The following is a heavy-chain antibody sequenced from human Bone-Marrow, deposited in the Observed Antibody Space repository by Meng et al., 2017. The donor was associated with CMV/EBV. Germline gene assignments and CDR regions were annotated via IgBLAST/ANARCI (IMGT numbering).Heavy chain of an antibody. CDR1: GFTFSSYA. V-gene: IGHV3-30-3*01. J-gene: IGHJ6*02. D-gene: IGHD3-16*01. CDR3: AKVPGNSWDYYYGMDV. CDR2: ISYDGSNK. Sequence: GGSLRLSCAASGFTFSSYAMHWVRQAPGKGLEWVAVISYDGSNKYYADSVKGRFTISRDNSKNTLYLQMNSLRAEDTAVYYCAKVPGNSWDYYYGMDVWGQGTTVTVSS.